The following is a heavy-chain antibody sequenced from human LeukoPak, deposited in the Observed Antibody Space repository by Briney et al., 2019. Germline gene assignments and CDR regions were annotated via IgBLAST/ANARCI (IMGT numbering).Heavy chain of an antibody. V-gene: IGHV3-11*04. CDR2: ISRSGSTK. D-gene: IGHD3-10*01. Sequence: GGSLRLSCAASGFTFSDSNMRWIRQAPGKGLEWVSSISRSGSTKYYADSVKGRFTISRDNAENSLYLQMNSLRAEDTAIYYCARGPYSSGSYNDYWGQGTLVTVSS. CDR1: GFTFSDSN. CDR3: ARGPYSSGSYNDY. J-gene: IGHJ4*02.